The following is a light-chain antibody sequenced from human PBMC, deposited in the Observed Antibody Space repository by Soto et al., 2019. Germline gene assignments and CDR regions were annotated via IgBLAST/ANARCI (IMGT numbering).Light chain of an antibody. Sequence: DIQMTQSPSTLSASVGDRVTITCRASQSISSWLAWYQQKPGKAPKLLIYDASSLESGVPSRFSGSGSGTEFTLTISSLQPDDFATYYCQQYNSYSPWTFGQGTKVDNK. J-gene: IGKJ1*01. V-gene: IGKV1-5*01. CDR2: DAS. CDR1: QSISSW. CDR3: QQYNSYSPWT.